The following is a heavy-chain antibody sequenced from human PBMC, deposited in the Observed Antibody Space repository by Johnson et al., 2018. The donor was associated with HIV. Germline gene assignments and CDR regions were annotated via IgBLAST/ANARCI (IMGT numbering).Heavy chain of an antibody. V-gene: IGHV3-11*04. CDR3: ARDGSSSSWNAFDI. J-gene: IGHJ3*02. CDR2: ISSSASTI. CDR1: GFTFSDYY. D-gene: IGHD6-6*01. Sequence: VQLVESGGGLVKPGGSLRLSCAASGFTFSDYYMSWIRQAPGKGLEWVSYISSSASTINYADSVKGRFTISRDNAKNSLALQMNSLRAEDTAVYYCARDGSSSSWNAFDIWGQGTMVTVSS.